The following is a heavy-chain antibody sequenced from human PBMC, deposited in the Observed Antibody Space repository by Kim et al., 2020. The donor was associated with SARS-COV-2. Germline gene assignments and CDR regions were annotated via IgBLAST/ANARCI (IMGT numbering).Heavy chain of an antibody. CDR2: IGTAGDT. V-gene: IGHV3-13*01. J-gene: IGHJ6*02. CDR3: SRAVAGASTYGMDV. D-gene: IGHD6-19*01. Sequence: GGSLRLSCAASGFTFSSYDMHWVRQATGKGLEWVSSIGTAGDTYYPGSVKGRFTISRENAKNSLYLQMNSLRAGDTAAYYCSRAVAGASTYGMDVWGQGTTVTVSS. CDR1: GFTFSSYD.